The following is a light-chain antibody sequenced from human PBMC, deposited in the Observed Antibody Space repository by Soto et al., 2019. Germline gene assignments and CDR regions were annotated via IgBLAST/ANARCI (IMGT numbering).Light chain of an antibody. CDR1: QSISSW. V-gene: IGKV1-5*03. CDR3: QHYNFYWT. CDR2: KAT. J-gene: IGKJ1*01. Sequence: DIQMTQSPTTLSASVGDRVTITCRASQSISSWLAWYQQKPGKASKLLIYKATSLESGVPSRFSGSGSGTEFTLTFSSLQPDDFSTYYCQHYNFYWTFGQGTKVEIK.